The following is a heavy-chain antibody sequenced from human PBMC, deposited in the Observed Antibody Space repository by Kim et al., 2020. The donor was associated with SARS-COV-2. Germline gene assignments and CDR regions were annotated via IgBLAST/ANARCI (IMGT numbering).Heavy chain of an antibody. V-gene: IGHV3-30*18. Sequence: GGSLRLSCAASGFTFSSYGMHWVRQAPGKGLEWVAVISYDGSNKYYADSVKGRFTISRDNSKNTLYLQMNSLRAEDTAVYYCAKVITMIVVDGYFDYWG. J-gene: IGHJ4*01. D-gene: IGHD3-22*01. CDR2: ISYDGSNK. CDR1: GFTFSSYG. CDR3: AKVITMIVVDGYFDY.